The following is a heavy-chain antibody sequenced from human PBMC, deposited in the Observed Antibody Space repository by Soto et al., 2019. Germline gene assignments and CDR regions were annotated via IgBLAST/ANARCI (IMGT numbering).Heavy chain of an antibody. V-gene: IGHV3-23*01. CDR3: AKGRSYYYYNGVDG. J-gene: IGHJ6*02. CDR2: IIDSGGST. CDR1: GFTFSSCA. Sequence: EVQLLESGGGLVQPGGSLRLCCAASGFTFSSCAMGWVRQAPGKGLEWVSDIIDSGGSTYYADSVKGRFTISRDNSKSTLYLQMNSLRAEDTALYYCAKGRSYYYYNGVDGWGQGTTVTVSS.